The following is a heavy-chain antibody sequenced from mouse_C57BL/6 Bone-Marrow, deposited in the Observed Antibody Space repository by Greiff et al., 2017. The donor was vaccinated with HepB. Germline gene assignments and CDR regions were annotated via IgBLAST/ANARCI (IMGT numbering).Heavy chain of an antibody. CDR1: GYTFTTYP. CDR3: ARGYGSSYPNYYAMDY. V-gene: IGHV1-47*01. D-gene: IGHD1-1*01. CDR2: FHPYNDDT. J-gene: IGHJ4*01. Sequence: VKLMESGAELVKPGASVKMSCKASGYTFTTYPIEWMKQNHGKSLEWIGNFHPYNDDTKYNEKFKGKATLTVEKSSSTVYLELSRLTSDDSAVYYCARGYGSSYPNYYAMDYWGQGTSVTVSS.